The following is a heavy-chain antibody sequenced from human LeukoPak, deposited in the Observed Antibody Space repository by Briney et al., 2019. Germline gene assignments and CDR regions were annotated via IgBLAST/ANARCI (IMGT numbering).Heavy chain of an antibody. V-gene: IGHV4-39*01. CDR2: IYYSGST. J-gene: IGHJ4*02. D-gene: IGHD3-22*01. CDR1: GGSNSSSNFY. Sequence: PSETLSLTCTVSGGSNSSSNFYWGWIRQPPGMGLEWIGSIYYSGSTDYNPSLKSRVTISLDTSRTQFSLKLSSVTAADTAVYYCARGQKIVVCNTGRSYYFDCWGQGTLVTISS. CDR3: ARGQKIVVCNTGRSYYFDC.